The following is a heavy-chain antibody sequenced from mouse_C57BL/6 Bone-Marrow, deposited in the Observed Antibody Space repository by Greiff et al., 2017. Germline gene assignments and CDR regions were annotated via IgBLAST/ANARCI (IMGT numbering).Heavy chain of an antibody. CDR1: GYTFTSYW. V-gene: IGHV1-55*01. Sequence: VQLQQPGAELVKPGASVKMSCKASGYTFTSYWITWVKQRPGQGLEWIGDIYPGSGSTNYNEKFKSKATLTVDTSSSTAYMQLSSLTSEDSAVYYGARRGITTVVATNAMDYWGQGTSVTVSS. D-gene: IGHD1-1*01. CDR2: IYPGSGST. J-gene: IGHJ4*01. CDR3: ARRGITTVVATNAMDY.